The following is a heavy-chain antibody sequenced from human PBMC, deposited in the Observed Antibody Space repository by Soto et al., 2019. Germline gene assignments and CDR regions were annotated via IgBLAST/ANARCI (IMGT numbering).Heavy chain of an antibody. D-gene: IGHD4-17*01. CDR1: GYSFISHY. Sequence: QVQLVQSGGEVKKPGASVKVSCKASGYSFISHYINWVRQAPGQGLEWMGWINAYTGNTNYAQRVQGRVTMSTDTSTGTAYMELRSLRSDDTAVYYCARSARDGDYDLSGIWGQGTLVTVSS. CDR2: INAYTGNT. V-gene: IGHV1-18*01. CDR3: ARSARDGDYDLSGI. J-gene: IGHJ3*02.